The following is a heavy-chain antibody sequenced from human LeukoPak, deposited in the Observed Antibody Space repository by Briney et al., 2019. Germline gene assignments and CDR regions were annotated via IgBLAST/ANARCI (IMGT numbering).Heavy chain of an antibody. V-gene: IGHV1-2*02. J-gene: IGHJ3*02. CDR2: IYPNSGDT. D-gene: IGHD1-26*01. Sequence: GASVKVSCKASGYTFSGYYMHWVRQAPGQGLEWMGWIYPNSGDTKYAQKFQGRVTVPRDTSISTAFMEVSRLTSDDTAVYYCARSGSDAFDIWGQGTMVTVSS. CDR1: GYTFSGYY. CDR3: ARSGSDAFDI.